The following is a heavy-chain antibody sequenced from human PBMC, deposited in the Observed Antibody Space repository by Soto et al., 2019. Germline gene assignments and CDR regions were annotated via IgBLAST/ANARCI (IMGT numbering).Heavy chain of an antibody. Sequence: VASVKVSCKASGFTFTSSAVQWVRQARGQRLEWIGWIVVGSGNTNYAQKFQERVTITRDMSTSTAYMELSSLRSEDTAAYYCAADEKVAGLYYSYYYGMDVWGQGTTVTVSS. D-gene: IGHD6-19*01. V-gene: IGHV1-58*01. J-gene: IGHJ6*02. CDR1: GFTFTSSA. CDR3: AADEKVAGLYYSYYYGMDV. CDR2: IVVGSGNT.